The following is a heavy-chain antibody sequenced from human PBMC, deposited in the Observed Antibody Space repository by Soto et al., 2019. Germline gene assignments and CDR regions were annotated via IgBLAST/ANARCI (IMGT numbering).Heavy chain of an antibody. V-gene: IGHV4-34*01. CDR1: GGSFSGYY. D-gene: IGHD2-2*01. Sequence: PSETLSLTCAVYGGSFSGYYWSWIRQPPGKGLEWIGEINHSGSTNYNPSLKGQVTISVDTSNSHVSLKRSSLNASDTAMYYCARQGQYCSSTSCYEIHGMDVWGQGTTVTVSS. CDR2: INHSGST. CDR3: ARQGQYCSSTSCYEIHGMDV. J-gene: IGHJ6*02.